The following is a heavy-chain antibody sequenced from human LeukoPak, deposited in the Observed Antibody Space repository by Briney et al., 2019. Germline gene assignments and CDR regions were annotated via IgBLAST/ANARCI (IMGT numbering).Heavy chain of an antibody. Sequence: GGAGKDACKASGDSSTCYEMEWMGQAAGQGRERMGWINPNSGGTNYAQKFQGRLTMTRDTSISTAYMELSRLRSDDTAVYYCARAYSGSPRYYYYYGMDVWGQGTTVTVSS. CDR3: ARAYSGSPRYYYYYGMDV. V-gene: IGHV1-2*02. CDR2: INPNSGGT. J-gene: IGHJ6*02. D-gene: IGHD1-26*01. CDR1: GDSSTCYE.